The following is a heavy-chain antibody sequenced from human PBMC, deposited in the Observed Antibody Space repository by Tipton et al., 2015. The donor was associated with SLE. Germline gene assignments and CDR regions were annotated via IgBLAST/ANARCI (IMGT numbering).Heavy chain of an antibody. V-gene: IGHV4-38-2*01. D-gene: IGHD3-22*01. Sequence: LRLSCDVSGYSISTDFYWGYIRQPPGKGLEWIGSIYHSGTTYYNPSLKSRVSMSIDTSRNEVFLRLSSVTAADTAVYYCARHDYDSNGYYQHYFDYWGQGTLVTVSS. CDR2: IYHSGTT. CDR1: GYSISTDFY. J-gene: IGHJ4*02. CDR3: ARHDYDSNGYYQHYFDY.